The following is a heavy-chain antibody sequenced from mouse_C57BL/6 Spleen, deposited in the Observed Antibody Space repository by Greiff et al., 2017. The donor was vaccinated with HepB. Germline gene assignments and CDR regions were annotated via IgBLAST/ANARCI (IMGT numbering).Heavy chain of an antibody. D-gene: IGHD1-1*01. Sequence: QVQLQQPGAELVKPGASVKLSCKASGYTFTSYWMQWVKQRPGQGLEWIGEIDPSDSYTNYNQKFKGQATLTVDTSSSTAYMQLSSLTSEDSAVYYCAKRGVITTVEYFGDWGQGTTLTVSS. CDR3: AKRGVITTVEYFGD. CDR2: IDPSDSYT. J-gene: IGHJ2*01. V-gene: IGHV1-50*01. CDR1: GYTFTSYW.